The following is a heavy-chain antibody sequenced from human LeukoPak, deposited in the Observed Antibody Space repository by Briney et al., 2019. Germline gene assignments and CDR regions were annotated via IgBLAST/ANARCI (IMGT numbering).Heavy chain of an antibody. CDR2: INHSGST. D-gene: IGHD1-26*01. CDR3: ARGRVGATLSWFDP. V-gene: IGHV4-34*01. CDR1: GGSFSGYY. Sequence: PSETLSLTCAVYGGSFSGYYWSWIRQPPGKGLEWIGEINHSGSTNYNPSLKSRVTISVDTSKNQFSLKLSSVTAADTAVYYCARGRVGATLSWFDPWGQGTLVTVSS. J-gene: IGHJ5*02.